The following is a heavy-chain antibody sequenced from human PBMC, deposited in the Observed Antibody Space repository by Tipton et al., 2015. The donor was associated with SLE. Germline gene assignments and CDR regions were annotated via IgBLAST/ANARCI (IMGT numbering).Heavy chain of an antibody. CDR1: GGSISSSSYY. CDR3: ARGGGSDAFDI. Sequence: TLSLTCTVSGGSISSSSYYWGWIRQHPGKGLEWIGYIYYSGSTNYNPPLKSRVTISVDTSKNQFSLKLSSVTAADTAVYYCARGGGSDAFDIWGQGTMVTVSS. J-gene: IGHJ3*02. V-gene: IGHV4-61*05. CDR2: IYYSGST. D-gene: IGHD4-23*01.